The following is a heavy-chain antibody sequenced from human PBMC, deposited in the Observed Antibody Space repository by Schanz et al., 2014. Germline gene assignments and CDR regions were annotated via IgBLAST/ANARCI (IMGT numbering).Heavy chain of an antibody. Sequence: EVQLVEIGGGLVKPGGSLRLSCEASEFTFSSYNMNWVRQAPGKGLEWVSYISGTTTYTNYADSVKGRFTISRDNAKNSLYLQMNSLRAEDTAVYYCAREQIMAAAGLVDYWGRGTLVTVSS. J-gene: IGHJ4*01. CDR3: AREQIMAAAGLVDY. D-gene: IGHD6-13*01. CDR2: ISGTTTYT. V-gene: IGHV3-21*05. CDR1: EFTFSSYN.